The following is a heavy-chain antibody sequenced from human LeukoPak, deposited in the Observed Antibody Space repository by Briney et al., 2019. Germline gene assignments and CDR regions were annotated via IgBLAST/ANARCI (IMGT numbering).Heavy chain of an antibody. D-gene: IGHD6-6*01. CDR2: IYYSGST. Sequence: SETLSLTCTVSGVSISSYYWSWLRQPPGKGLEWIGYIYYSGSTNYNPSLKSRVTISVDTSKNQFSLKLSSVTAADTAAYYCARDGSGGSSAALDYWGQGTLVTVSS. CDR3: ARDGSGGSSAALDY. CDR1: GVSISSYY. J-gene: IGHJ4*02. V-gene: IGHV4-59*01.